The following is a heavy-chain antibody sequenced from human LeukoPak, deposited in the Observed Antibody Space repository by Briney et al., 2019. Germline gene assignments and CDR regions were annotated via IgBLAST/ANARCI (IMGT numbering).Heavy chain of an antibody. Sequence: GGSLRLSCAAPGFSFSSYGMHWVRQAPGKGLDWVAVIWYDGSNKYYADSVKGRFTISRDNSKNTLYLQMNSLRAEDTAVYYCAKDRGSYPSLIDYWGQGTLLTVSS. D-gene: IGHD1-26*01. J-gene: IGHJ4*02. CDR1: GFSFSSYG. V-gene: IGHV3-33*06. CDR3: AKDRGSYPSLIDY. CDR2: IWYDGSNK.